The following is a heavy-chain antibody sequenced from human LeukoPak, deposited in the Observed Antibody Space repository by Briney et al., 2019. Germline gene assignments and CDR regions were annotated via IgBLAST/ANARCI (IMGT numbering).Heavy chain of an antibody. CDR1: GFTFSGHG. CDR2: ISPSGGIT. J-gene: IGHJ1*01. Sequence: PGGSLRLSCAASGFTFSGHGMNWVRQAPGKGLEWVSGISPSGGITYYTDSVKGRFTTSRDNSKNTQSLQMNSLRAEDTAVYYCAKDDDWGRYKHWGQGTLVTVSS. D-gene: IGHD3-16*01. V-gene: IGHV3-23*01. CDR3: AKDDDWGRYKH.